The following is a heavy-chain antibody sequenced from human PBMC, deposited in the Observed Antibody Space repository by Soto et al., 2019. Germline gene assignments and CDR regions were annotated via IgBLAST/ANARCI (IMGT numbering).Heavy chain of an antibody. J-gene: IGHJ5*02. CDR3: TTDVAGYCSSTTCNTPENWFDP. V-gene: IGHV1-18*04. CDR2: ISAYNGNT. CDR1: GYTFTSYG. Sequence: GASVKVSCKASGYTFTSYGISWVRQAPGQGLEWMGWISAYNGNTNYAQKLQGRVTMTTHTSTSTAYMELRSLRSDDTAVYYCTTDVAGYCSSTTCNTPENWFDPWGQGTLVTVSS. D-gene: IGHD2-2*01.